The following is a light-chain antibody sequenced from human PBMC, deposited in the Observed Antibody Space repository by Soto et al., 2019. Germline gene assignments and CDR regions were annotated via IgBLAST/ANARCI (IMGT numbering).Light chain of an antibody. CDR3: QQYGSSPPIT. J-gene: IGKJ5*01. V-gene: IGKV3-20*01. Sequence: EIVLPQSPGTLSLSPGERATLSCRASQSVSSSYLAWYQQKPGQAPRLLIYGASSRATGIPDRFSGSGSRTDFTLTISRLEPEDFAVYYCQQYGSSPPITFGQGTRLEIK. CDR1: QSVSSSY. CDR2: GAS.